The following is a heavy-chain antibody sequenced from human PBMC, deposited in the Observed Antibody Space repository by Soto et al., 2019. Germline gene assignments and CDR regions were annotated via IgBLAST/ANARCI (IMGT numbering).Heavy chain of an antibody. CDR3: ARDWTHYDSSGPGDY. D-gene: IGHD3-22*01. J-gene: IGHJ4*02. V-gene: IGHV1-69*05. Sequence: SVKVSCKASGGTFSSYAISWVRQAPGQGLEWMGGIIPIFGTANYAQKFQGRVTITRDTSAITAYMELSSLRSEDTAVYYCARDWTHYDSSGPGDYWGQGTLVTVSS. CDR2: IIPIFGTA. CDR1: GGTFSSYA.